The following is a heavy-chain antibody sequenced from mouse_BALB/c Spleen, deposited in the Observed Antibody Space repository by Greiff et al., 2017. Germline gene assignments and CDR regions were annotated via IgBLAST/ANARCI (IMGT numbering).Heavy chain of an antibody. J-gene: IGHJ3*01. D-gene: IGHD4-1*02. V-gene: IGHV5-6-4*01. CDR3: TRVNLAWFAY. CDR1: GFTFSSYT. Sequence: EVQLVESGGGLVKPGGSLKLSCAASGFTFSSYTMSWVRQTPEKRLEWVATISSGGSYTYYPDSVKGRFTISRDNAKNTLYLQMSSLKSEDTAMYYCTRVNLAWFAYWGQGTLVTVSA. CDR2: ISSGGSYT.